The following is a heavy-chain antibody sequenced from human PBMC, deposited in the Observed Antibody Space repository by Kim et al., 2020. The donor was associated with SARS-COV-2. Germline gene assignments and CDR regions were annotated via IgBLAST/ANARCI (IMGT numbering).Heavy chain of an antibody. V-gene: IGHV4-59*01. J-gene: IGHJ4*02. CDR1: GGSISSYY. CDR3: ARVPSSCSGGSCSSFFDY. Sequence: SETLSLTCTVSGGSISSYYWSWIRQPPGKGLEWIGYIYYSGSTNYNPSLKSRVTISVDTSKNQFSLKLSSVTAADTAVYYCARVPSSCSGGSCSSFFDYWGQGTLVTVSS. CDR2: IYYSGST. D-gene: IGHD2-15*01.